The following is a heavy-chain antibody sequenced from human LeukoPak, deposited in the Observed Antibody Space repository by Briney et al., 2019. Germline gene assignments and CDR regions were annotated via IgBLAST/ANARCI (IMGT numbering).Heavy chain of an antibody. CDR1: GGSISSYY. CDR3: ASGGGGRWGSYFDY. D-gene: IGHD3-16*01. Sequence: SEPLSLTCTVSGGSISSYYWSWIRQPPGKGLEWIGYIYYSGSTNYNPPLKSRVTISVDTSKNQFSLKLSSVTAADTAVYYCASGGGGRWGSYFDYWGQGTLVTVSS. J-gene: IGHJ4*02. CDR2: IYYSGST. V-gene: IGHV4-59*08.